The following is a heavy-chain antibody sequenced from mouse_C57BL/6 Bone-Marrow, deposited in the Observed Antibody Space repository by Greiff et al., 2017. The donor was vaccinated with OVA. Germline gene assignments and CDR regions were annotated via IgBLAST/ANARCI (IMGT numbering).Heavy chain of an antibody. CDR3: ARKGGITTGDYYAMDY. Sequence: QVHVKQPGAELVRPGSSVKLSCKASGYTFTSYWMHWVKQRPIQGLEWIGNIDPSDSETHYNQKFKDKATLTVDKSSSTAYMQLSSLTSEDSAVYYCARKGGITTGDYYAMDYWGQGTSVTVSS. D-gene: IGHD1-1*01. J-gene: IGHJ4*01. CDR1: GYTFTSYW. CDR2: IDPSDSET. V-gene: IGHV1-52*01.